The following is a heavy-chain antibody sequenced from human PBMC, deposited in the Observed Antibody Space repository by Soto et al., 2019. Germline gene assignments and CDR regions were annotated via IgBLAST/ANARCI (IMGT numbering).Heavy chain of an antibody. V-gene: IGHV4-59*12. CDR2: IYYSGTT. D-gene: IGHD7-27*01. CDR3: ARVSTGATYYFDS. J-gene: IGHJ4*02. CDR1: GGSISSYY. Sequence: SETLSLTCTVSGGSISSYYWSWIRQPPGKGLEWIGYIYYSGTTNYNPSLKSRTIISVDTSKNQFSLELSSVTAADTAVYYCARVSTGATYYFDSWGQGALVTVSS.